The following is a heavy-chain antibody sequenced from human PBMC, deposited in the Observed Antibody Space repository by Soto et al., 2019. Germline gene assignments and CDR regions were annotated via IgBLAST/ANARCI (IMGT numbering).Heavy chain of an antibody. V-gene: IGHV1-2*02. CDR2: INPNSGGT. J-gene: IGHJ6*02. Sequence: QVQLVQSGAEVKKPGASVKVSCKASGYTFTGYYMHWVRQAPGQGLEWMGWINPNSGGTNYAQKFQGRVTMTRDTSISTAYMEPGRLRSDDTPVYYCARAPAITIFGVVVADYYYYYGMDVWGQGTTVTVSS. D-gene: IGHD3-3*01. CDR1: GYTFTGYY. CDR3: ARAPAITIFGVVVADYYYYYGMDV.